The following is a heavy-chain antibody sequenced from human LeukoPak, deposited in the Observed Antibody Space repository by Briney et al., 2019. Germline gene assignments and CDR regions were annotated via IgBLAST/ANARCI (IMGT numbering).Heavy chain of an antibody. CDR2: ISSSSSYI. D-gene: IGHD5-18*01. Sequence: GGSLRLSCAASGFTFSSYAMSWVRQAPGKGLEWVSSISSSSSYIYYADSVKGRFTISRDNAKNSLYLQMNSLRAEDTAVYYCARAIDTATPVYYYYGMDVWGKGTTVTVSS. J-gene: IGHJ6*04. CDR1: GFTFSSYA. V-gene: IGHV3-21*01. CDR3: ARAIDTATPVYYYYGMDV.